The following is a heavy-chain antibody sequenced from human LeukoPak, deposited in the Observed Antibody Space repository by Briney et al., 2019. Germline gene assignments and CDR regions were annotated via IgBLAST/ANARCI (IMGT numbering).Heavy chain of an antibody. CDR2: VNTDGSST. Sequence: GGSLRPSCSASGFTFSSSVLHWVRQAPGKGLVWVSGVNTDGSSTNYADSVKGRFTISRDNAKNTVYLQMNSLRVEDMAVYYCYGGNAEQWGQGTLVTVSS. V-gene: IGHV3-74*01. D-gene: IGHD4/OR15-4a*01. CDR3: YGGNAEQ. J-gene: IGHJ1*01. CDR1: GFTFSSSV.